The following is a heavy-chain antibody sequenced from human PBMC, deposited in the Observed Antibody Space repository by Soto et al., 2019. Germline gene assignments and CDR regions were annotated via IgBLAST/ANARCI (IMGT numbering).Heavy chain of an antibody. CDR1: GGSLSSYY. D-gene: IGHD5-12*01. CDR3: AMSCPRGYIVS. J-gene: IGHJ4*02. CDR2: MYYTGST. Sequence: SETLSLTWTVSGGSLSSYYCSLIRPPPEKGLEWIGYMYYTGSTNYNPSLKGRVTFSLDTSRNHFSLNLTSVTAADTAVYYCAMSCPRGYIVSWGQGTLVTVS. V-gene: IGHV4-59*01.